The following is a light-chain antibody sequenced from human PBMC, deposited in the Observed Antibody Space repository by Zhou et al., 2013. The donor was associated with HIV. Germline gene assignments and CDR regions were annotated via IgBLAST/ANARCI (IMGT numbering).Light chain of an antibody. V-gene: IGKV3-15*01. Sequence: EVVLAQSPDTLSVSPGERAALSCRASQDIATKLAWYQQKPGQAPRLLIYGASTRATDIPARFSGSGSGTEFTLTISSLQSEDFAVYYCQHYDNRPPYIFGQGTRLEI. CDR2: GAS. CDR3: QHYDNRPPYI. J-gene: IGKJ2*01. CDR1: QDIATK.